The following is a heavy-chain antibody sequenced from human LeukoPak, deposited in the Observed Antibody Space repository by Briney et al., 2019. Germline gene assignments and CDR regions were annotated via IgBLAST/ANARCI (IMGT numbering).Heavy chain of an antibody. V-gene: IGHV4-4*07. CDR2: ISTSGST. J-gene: IGHJ6*03. D-gene: IGHD4-17*01. Sequence: PSETLSLTCTVSGDSISGFYWSWIRQPAGKGLQWIGRISTSGSTNYNPSLKSRVTMSVDRSTNEFSLTVGSVTAADTALYYCARGLPSYGDYVDYYFYMDVWGKGTTVTVSS. CDR1: GDSISGFY. CDR3: ARGLPSYGDYVDYYFYMDV.